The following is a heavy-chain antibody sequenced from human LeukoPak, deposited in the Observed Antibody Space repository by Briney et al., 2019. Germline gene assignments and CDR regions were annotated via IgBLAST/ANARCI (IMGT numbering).Heavy chain of an antibody. V-gene: IGHV3-30*03. CDR1: GGSISSSS. Sequence: PSETLSLTCTVSGGSISSSSYYWGWIRQAPGKGLEWVAVISSDGSNKYYADSMKGRFTISRDNSKNTLYLQMNSLRGEDTAVYSCARGQRRHTDMAPSFDYWGQGTLVTVSS. D-gene: IGHD5-18*01. CDR2: ISSDGSNK. J-gene: IGHJ4*02. CDR3: ARGQRRHTDMAPSFDY.